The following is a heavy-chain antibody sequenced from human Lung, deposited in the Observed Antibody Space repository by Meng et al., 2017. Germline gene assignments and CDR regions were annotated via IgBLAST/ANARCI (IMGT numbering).Heavy chain of an antibody. CDR1: GGSISSNNW. CDR3: ARDDSGYADFDS. V-gene: IGHV4-4*02. Sequence: QVQLQESGPGLVKPSGPLSLPCAVSGGSISSNNWWSWVRQTPGRGLEWIGEVYHSGSTNYNPSLKSRVIISVNNSKNQFSLKLTSVTAADTAVYYCARDDSGYADFDSWGQGTLVTVSS. J-gene: IGHJ4*02. CDR2: VYHSGST. D-gene: IGHD3-22*01.